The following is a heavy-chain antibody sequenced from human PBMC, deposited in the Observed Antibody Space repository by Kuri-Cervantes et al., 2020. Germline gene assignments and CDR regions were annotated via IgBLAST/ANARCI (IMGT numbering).Heavy chain of an antibody. Sequence: GGSLRLSCAASGVTFSSYSMNWVRQAPGKWLEWVSYISSSSSTIYYADSVKGRFTISRDNTKNSLYMQMNSLRAEDTAVYYCASLSLDIWGQGTMVTVSS. V-gene: IGHV3-48*01. D-gene: IGHD5/OR15-5a*01. CDR3: ASLSLDI. CDR1: GVTFSSYS. CDR2: ISSSSSTI. J-gene: IGHJ3*02.